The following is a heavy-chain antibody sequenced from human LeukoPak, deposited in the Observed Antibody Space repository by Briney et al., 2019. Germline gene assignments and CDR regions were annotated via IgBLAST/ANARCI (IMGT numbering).Heavy chain of an antibody. Sequence: SETLSLTCTVSGGSISSYYWSWIRQPPRQGLEWIGYIYYSGSTNYNPSLKSRVTISVDTSKNQSSLKLSSVTAADTAVYYCAREGLYYYYMDVWGKGTTVTVSS. D-gene: IGHD5-12*01. CDR3: AREGLYYYYMDV. CDR1: GGSISSYY. V-gene: IGHV4-59*01. J-gene: IGHJ6*03. CDR2: IYYSGST.